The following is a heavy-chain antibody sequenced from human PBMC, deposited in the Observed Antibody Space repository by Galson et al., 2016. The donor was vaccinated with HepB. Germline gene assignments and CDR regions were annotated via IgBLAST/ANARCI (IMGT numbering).Heavy chain of an antibody. CDR1: GGSISSNHW. Sequence: ETLSLTCAVSGGSISSNHWWTWVRQPPGKGLEWIGEIYHSGSTNYNPSLKSRVTLSVDKSKNQFSLKLNSVSAADTAVYYCAIIYRPRRNPRFGMDVWGQGTTVTVSS. D-gene: IGHD1-14*01. V-gene: IGHV4-4*02. CDR3: AIIYRPRRNPRFGMDV. CDR2: IYHSGST. J-gene: IGHJ6*02.